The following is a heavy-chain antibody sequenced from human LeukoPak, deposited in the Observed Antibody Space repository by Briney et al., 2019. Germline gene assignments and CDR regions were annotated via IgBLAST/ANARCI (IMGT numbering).Heavy chain of an antibody. CDR3: TTVLMITFGGVIVTPDY. D-gene: IGHD3-16*02. CDR2: IKSKTDGGTT. Sequence: PGGSLRLSCAASGFTFSNAWMSWVRQAPGKGLEWVGRIKSKTDGGTTDYAAPVKGRFTISGDDSKNTLYLQMNSLKTEDTAVYYCTTVLMITFGGVIVTPDYWGQGTLVTVSS. J-gene: IGHJ4*02. CDR1: GFTFSNAW. V-gene: IGHV3-15*01.